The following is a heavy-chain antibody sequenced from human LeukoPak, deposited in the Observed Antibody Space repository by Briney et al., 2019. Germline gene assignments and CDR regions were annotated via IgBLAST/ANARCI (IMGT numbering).Heavy chain of an antibody. CDR3: AKDSYDRSGYYYYYFAY. V-gene: IGHV3-30*18. Sequence: TGGSLRLSCAASGFTFSSSGMHWVRQAPGKGLEWVAVISYDGSNKYYADSVKGRFTISRDNSKNTLYLQMNSLRAGDTAVYYCAKDSYDRSGYYYYYFAYWGQGTQVTASS. D-gene: IGHD3-22*01. CDR1: GFTFSSSG. CDR2: ISYDGSNK. J-gene: IGHJ4*02.